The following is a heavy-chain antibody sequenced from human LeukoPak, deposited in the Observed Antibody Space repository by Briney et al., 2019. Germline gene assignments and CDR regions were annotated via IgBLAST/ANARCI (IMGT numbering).Heavy chain of an antibody. V-gene: IGHV3-9*03. D-gene: IGHD3-3*01. CDR2: ISRNSGSI. Sequence: GRSLRLSCAASGFTFDDYAMHWVRQAPGKGLEWVSGISRNSGSIGYADSVKGRFTISRDNAKNSLYLQMNSLRAEDMALYYCAKGDNYDFWSGYPDYWGQGTLVTVSS. J-gene: IGHJ4*02. CDR1: GFTFDDYA. CDR3: AKGDNYDFWSGYPDY.